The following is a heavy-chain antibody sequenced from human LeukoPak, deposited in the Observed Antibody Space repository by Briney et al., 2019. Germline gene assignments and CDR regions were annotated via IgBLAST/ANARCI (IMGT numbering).Heavy chain of an antibody. CDR2: IYYSGST. V-gene: IGHV4-38-2*01. Sequence: SETLSLTCAVSGYSVSSAHYWGWIRQPPGKGLEWIGSIYYSGSTYYNPSLKSRVTISVDTSKNQFSLKLSSVTAADTAVYYCARPLGGFLEWLLPFDYWGQGTLVTVSS. J-gene: IGHJ4*02. D-gene: IGHD3-3*01. CDR1: GYSVSSAHY. CDR3: ARPLGGFLEWLLPFDY.